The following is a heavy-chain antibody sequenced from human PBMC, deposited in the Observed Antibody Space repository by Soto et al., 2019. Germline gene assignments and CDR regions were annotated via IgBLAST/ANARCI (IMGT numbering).Heavy chain of an antibody. J-gene: IGHJ5*02. D-gene: IGHD2-2*01. CDR3: ALGGIVVVPAAIA. Sequence: GASVKVSCKASGGTFSSYTMSWVRQAPGQGLEWMGRIIPILGIANYAQKFQGRVTITADKSTSTAYMELSSLRSEDTAVYYCALGGIVVVPAAIAWGQGTLVTVSS. CDR1: GGTFSSYT. CDR2: IIPILGIA. V-gene: IGHV1-69*02.